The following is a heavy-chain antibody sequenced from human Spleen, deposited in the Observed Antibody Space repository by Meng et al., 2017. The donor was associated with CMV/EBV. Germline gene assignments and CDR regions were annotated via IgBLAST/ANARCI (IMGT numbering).Heavy chain of an antibody. D-gene: IGHD1-1*01. Sequence: LAGAASGFTFSSHWMNWVRKAPGEGLVWVSRINSDGSSASYADSVKGRFTISRDNAKNTLYLQMSSLRAEDTAVYYCARGPTGTPDYWGQGTLVTVSS. CDR2: INSDGSSA. V-gene: IGHV3-74*01. J-gene: IGHJ4*02. CDR1: GFTFSSHW. CDR3: ARGPTGTPDY.